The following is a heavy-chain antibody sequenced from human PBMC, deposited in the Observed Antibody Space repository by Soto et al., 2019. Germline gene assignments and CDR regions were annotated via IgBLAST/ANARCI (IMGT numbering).Heavy chain of an antibody. CDR2: INHSGST. Sequence: QVQLQQWGAGLLKPSETLSLTCTVYGGSFSGYYWSWIRQPPGKGLEWIGEINHSGSTNYNPSLKRRFTLSVDTSKNQFSLKLSSVTAADTAVYYCARVPTMVRGVISGDDYFDYWGQGTLVTVSS. V-gene: IGHV4-34*02. CDR1: GGSFSGYY. CDR3: ARVPTMVRGVISGDDYFDY. D-gene: IGHD3-10*01. J-gene: IGHJ4*02.